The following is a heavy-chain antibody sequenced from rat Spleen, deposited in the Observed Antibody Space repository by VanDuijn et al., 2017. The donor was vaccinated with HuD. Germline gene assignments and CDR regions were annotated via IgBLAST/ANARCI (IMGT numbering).Heavy chain of an antibody. V-gene: IGHV3-1*01. CDR1: GYSITSSY. CDR2: ITYSGGI. CDR3: VRSGTGWELRYFDH. Sequence: EVQLQESGPGLVKPSQSLSLTCSVTGYSITSSYRWNWIRKFPGNEMEWMGFITYSGGISYNPSLKSRISITRDISRNQFFLQLNSVTTEETATEYCVRSGTGWELRYFDHWGQGVMVTVSS. J-gene: IGHJ2*01. D-gene: IGHD5-1*01.